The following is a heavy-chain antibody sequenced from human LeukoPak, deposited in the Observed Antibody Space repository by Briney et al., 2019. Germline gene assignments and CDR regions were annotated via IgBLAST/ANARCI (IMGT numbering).Heavy chain of an antibody. Sequence: SETLSLTCAVYGGSFSDYRWSWIRQPPGKGLEWIGEINHSGSTNYNPSLKSRVTISVDTSKNQFSLKLSSVTAADTAVYYCARGIGTWIQLWSRLGSYFDYWGQGTLVTVSS. CDR3: ARGIGTWIQLWSRLGSYFDY. CDR2: INHSGST. D-gene: IGHD5-18*01. CDR1: GGSFSDYR. J-gene: IGHJ4*02. V-gene: IGHV4-34*01.